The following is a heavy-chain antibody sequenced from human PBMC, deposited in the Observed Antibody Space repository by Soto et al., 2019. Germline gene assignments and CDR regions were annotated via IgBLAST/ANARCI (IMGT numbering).Heavy chain of an antibody. CDR2: LYYTWTT. CDR1: GGSIPSLIYY. D-gene: IGHD3-10*01. V-gene: IGHV4-39*01. CDR3: RRLRGFGELSRTWYLEL. J-gene: IGHJ2*01. Sequence: PSETLSLTCAVSGGSIPSLIYYLGWIRHPPGKGLEWIGALYYTWTTHYNPSLRSRVTMSVDTSENQFSLNVASVTAADTAIYCCRRLRGFGELSRTWYLELWGRGTPVTVSS.